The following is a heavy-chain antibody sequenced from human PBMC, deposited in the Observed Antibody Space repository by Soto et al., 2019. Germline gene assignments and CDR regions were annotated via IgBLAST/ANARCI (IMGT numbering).Heavy chain of an antibody. Sequence: ASVKVSCKASGYTFTSYSMHWVRQAPGQGLEWMGIINPSGGSSTSYAQKFQGRVTMTRDTSTSTVYMEVSSLRSEDMAVYYWAKDSHYYDIRGYYPPFDYWGKGTLVPVSS. CDR2: INPSGGSST. V-gene: IGHV1-46*01. CDR1: GYTFTSYS. CDR3: AKDSHYYDIRGYYPPFDY. D-gene: IGHD3-22*01. J-gene: IGHJ4*02.